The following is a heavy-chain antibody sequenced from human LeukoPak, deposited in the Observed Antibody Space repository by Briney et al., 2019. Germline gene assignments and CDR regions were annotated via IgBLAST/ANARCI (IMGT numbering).Heavy chain of an antibody. CDR2: IWYDGSNK. D-gene: IGHD4-17*01. CDR1: GFTFSSYG. V-gene: IGHV3-33*06. Sequence: PGRSLRLSCAASGFTFSSYGMHWVRQAPGKGLEWVAVIWYDGSNKYYADSVKGRFTISRDNSKNKLYLQMNSLRAEDTAVYYCAKAMPNYGDYVGEIGYWGQGTLVTVSS. J-gene: IGHJ4*02. CDR3: AKAMPNYGDYVGEIGY.